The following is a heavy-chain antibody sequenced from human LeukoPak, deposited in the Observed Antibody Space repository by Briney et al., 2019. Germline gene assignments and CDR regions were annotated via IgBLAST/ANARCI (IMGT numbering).Heavy chain of an antibody. CDR1: GGAFSSYA. D-gene: IGHD6-13*01. CDR2: IIPIFGTA. J-gene: IGHJ4*02. Sequence: SVKVSCKASGGAFSSYAISWVRQAPGQGLEWMGGIIPIFGTANYAQKFQGRVTITADESTSTAYMELSSLRSEDTAVYYCARSPYSSSWYPHYWGQGTLVTVSS. CDR3: ARSPYSSSWYPHY. V-gene: IGHV1-69*01.